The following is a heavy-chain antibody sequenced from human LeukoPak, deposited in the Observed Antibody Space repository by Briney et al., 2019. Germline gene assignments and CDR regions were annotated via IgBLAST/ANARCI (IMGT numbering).Heavy chain of an antibody. CDR1: GYSISSGFY. Sequence: PSETLSLTCTVSGYSISSGFYWGWIRQPPGKGLEWIGSIYHSGSTYFNPSLKSRVTISVDTSNNQFSLKLSSVTAADAAVYYCARLSRDSGSFPFIDYWGQGTLVTVSS. CDR3: ARLSRDSGSFPFIDY. V-gene: IGHV4-38-2*02. CDR2: IYHSGST. J-gene: IGHJ4*02. D-gene: IGHD1-26*01.